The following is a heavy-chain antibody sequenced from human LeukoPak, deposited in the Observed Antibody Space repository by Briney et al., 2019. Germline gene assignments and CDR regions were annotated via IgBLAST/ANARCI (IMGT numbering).Heavy chain of an antibody. CDR1: GFTFSSYA. D-gene: IGHD2/OR15-2a*01. CDR3: ANTNQVALEYYFQH. J-gene: IGHJ1*01. V-gene: IGHV3-23*01. Sequence: GGSLRLSCAASGFTFSSYAMSWVRQAPGKGLEWVSVISGSGGSTYYADSVKGRFTISRDNSKNTLYLQMNSLRAEDTAVYYCANTNQVALEYYFQHWGQGTLVTVSS. CDR2: ISGSGGST.